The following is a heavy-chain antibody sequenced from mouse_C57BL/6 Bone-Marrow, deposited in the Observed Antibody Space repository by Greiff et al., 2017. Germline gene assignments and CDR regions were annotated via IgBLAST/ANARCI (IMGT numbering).Heavy chain of an antibody. V-gene: IGHV1-82*01. D-gene: IGHD3-1*01. Sequence: VQLQESGPELVKPGASVKISCKASGYAFSSSWMNWVKQRPGKGLEWIGRIYPGDGDTNYNGKFKGKATLTADKSSSTAYMQLSRLTSEDSAVYFCATRSSMDYWGQGTSVTVSS. CDR2: IYPGDGDT. CDR3: ATRSSMDY. CDR1: GYAFSSSW. J-gene: IGHJ4*01.